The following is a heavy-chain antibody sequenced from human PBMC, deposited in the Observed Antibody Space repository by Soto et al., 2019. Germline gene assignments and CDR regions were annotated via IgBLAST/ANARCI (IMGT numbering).Heavy chain of an antibody. CDR2: IIPIVNKP. CDR3: ARAYGSGSYRHFDS. D-gene: IGHD3-10*01. CDR1: GGTFSSYT. J-gene: IGHJ4*02. Sequence: QVQLVQSGAEVKKPGSSVKVSCKASGGTFSSYTFNWVRQAPGQGLEWMGRIIPIVNKPNYAQKFQGRVTITADKSTSTAYMELSSLISEDTAVYYCARAYGSGSYRHFDSWGQGTLVTVSS. V-gene: IGHV1-69*08.